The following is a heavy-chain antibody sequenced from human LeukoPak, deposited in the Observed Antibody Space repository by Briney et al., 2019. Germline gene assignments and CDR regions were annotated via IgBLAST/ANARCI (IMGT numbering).Heavy chain of an antibody. CDR2: IKSKSGGGTT. Sequence: PGGSLRLSGAASDFTFTNTWMNWVRQAPGKGLEWVGRIKSKSGGGTTDYAAPVKGRFTISRDDSKNTLYLQMNSLKTEDTAVYYCARDWYHAFDFWGQGTMVTVSS. CDR3: ARDWYHAFDF. J-gene: IGHJ3*01. V-gene: IGHV3-15*07. CDR1: DFTFTNTW. D-gene: IGHD3-9*01.